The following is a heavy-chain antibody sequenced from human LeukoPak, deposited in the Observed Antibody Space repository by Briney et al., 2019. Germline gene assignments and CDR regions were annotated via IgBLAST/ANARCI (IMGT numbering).Heavy chain of an antibody. CDR1: GGTFSSYA. J-gene: IGHJ4*02. V-gene: IGHV1-18*01. Sequence: ASVKVSCKASGGTFSSYAISWVRQAPGQGLEWMGWISAYNGNTNYAQKLQGRVTMTTDTSTSTAYMELRSLRSDDTAVYYCARAYYDILTGYYQDDYWGQGTLVTVSS. CDR2: ISAYNGNT. CDR3: ARAYYDILTGYYQDDY. D-gene: IGHD3-9*01.